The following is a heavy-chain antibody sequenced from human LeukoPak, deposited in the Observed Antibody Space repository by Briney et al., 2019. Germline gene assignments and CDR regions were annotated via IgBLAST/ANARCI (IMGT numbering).Heavy chain of an antibody. CDR1: GFTFSNYA. CDR2: ISYDGSNK. D-gene: IGHD4-17*01. CDR3: ASITVTSDAFDI. V-gene: IGHV3-30-3*01. Sequence: GGSLRLSCGASGFTFSNYAMHWVRQAPGKGLEWVAVISYDGSNKYYADSVKGRFTISRDNSKNTLYLQMNSLRAEDTAVYYCASITVTSDAFDIWGQGTMVTVSS. J-gene: IGHJ3*02.